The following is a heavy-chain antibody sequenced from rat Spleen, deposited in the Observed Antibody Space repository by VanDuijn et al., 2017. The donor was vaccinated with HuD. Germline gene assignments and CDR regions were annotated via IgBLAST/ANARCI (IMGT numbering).Heavy chain of an antibody. CDR2: ISYEGSST. J-gene: IGHJ1*01. V-gene: IGHV5-22*01. CDR3: ARKGPSIAALDLYFDF. CDR1: GFTFSDYY. Sequence: EVQLVESGGGLVQPGRSLKLSCAASGFTFSDYYMAWVRQAPKKGLEWVASISYEGSSTYYGDSVKGRFTISRDNAKSTLYLKMNSLRSEDTATYYWARKGPSIAALDLYFDFWGPGTMVTVSS. D-gene: IGHD1-2*01.